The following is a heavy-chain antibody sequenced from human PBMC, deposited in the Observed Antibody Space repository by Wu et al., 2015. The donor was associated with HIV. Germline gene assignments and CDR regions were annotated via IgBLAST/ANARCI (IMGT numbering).Heavy chain of an antibody. J-gene: IGHJ3*02. CDR3: ARYPLVGGSAPKYAFDI. CDR2: IIPIFGTA. CDR1: GATFATLS. V-gene: IGHV1-69*05. Sequence: QVQLVQSGAEVKKPGSSVKVSCKASGATFATLSISWVRQAPGQGLEWMGGIIPIFGTANYAQKFQGRVTITTDESTSTAYMELSSLRSEDTAVYYCARYPLVGGSAPKYAFDIWGQGDNGHRLF. D-gene: IGHD2-15*01.